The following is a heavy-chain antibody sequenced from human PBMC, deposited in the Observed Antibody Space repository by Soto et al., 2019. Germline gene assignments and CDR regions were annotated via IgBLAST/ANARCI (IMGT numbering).Heavy chain of an antibody. CDR3: ARELSWSGRDY. J-gene: IGHJ4*02. Sequence: EVQLVESGGGLVQPGGSLRLSCAASGFRFNTNWMSWVRQAPGKGLEWVANIKHDGSERNHVDSVRGRFTISIDNAKISLYLQMNSLRVEDTAVYYCARELSWSGRDYWGQGTLVIVSP. CDR1: GFRFNTNW. CDR2: IKHDGSER. V-gene: IGHV3-7*01. D-gene: IGHD3-10*01.